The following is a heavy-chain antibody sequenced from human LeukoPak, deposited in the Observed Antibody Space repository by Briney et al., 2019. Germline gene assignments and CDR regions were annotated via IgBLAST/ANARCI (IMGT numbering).Heavy chain of an antibody. D-gene: IGHD6-13*01. CDR1: GGSISSGGYS. J-gene: IGHJ4*02. Sequence: SETLSLTCAVSGGSISSGGYSWSWIRQPPGKGLEWIGYIYHSGSTYYNPSLKSRVTISVDRSKNQFSPKLSSVTAADTAVYYCARAYSSSWQIFDYWGQGTLVTVSS. CDR2: IYHSGST. CDR3: ARAYSSSWQIFDY. V-gene: IGHV4-30-2*01.